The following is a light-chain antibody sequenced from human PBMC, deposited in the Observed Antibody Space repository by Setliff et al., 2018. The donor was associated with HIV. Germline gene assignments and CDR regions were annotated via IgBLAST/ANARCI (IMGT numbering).Light chain of an antibody. V-gene: IGLV2-23*01. CDR3: CSNTGSNTDV. CDR2: QAS. Sequence: SALTQPASVSGSPGPSIPISCTGTSGGVGRYKLVSWYQQQPGKPPKLMIYQASKRPSGVSNRFSGSKSANTASLTISGLQAEDEADYYCCSNTGSNTDVFGTGTKVTVL. J-gene: IGLJ1*01. CDR1: SGGVGRYKL.